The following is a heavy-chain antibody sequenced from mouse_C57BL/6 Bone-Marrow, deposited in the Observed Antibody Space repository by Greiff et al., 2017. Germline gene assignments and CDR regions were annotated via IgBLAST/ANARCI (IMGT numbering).Heavy chain of an antibody. V-gene: IGHV1-54*01. J-gene: IGHJ2*01. CDR1: GYAFTNYL. Sequence: QVQLQQSGAELVRPGTSVKVSCKASGYAFTNYLIEWVKQRPGQGLEWIGVINPGSGGTNYNEKFKGKATLTADKSSSTAYMQLSSLTSEDSAVYFCARRRRRGLRTYFDYWGQGTTLTVSS. CDR3: ARRRRRGLRTYFDY. CDR2: INPGSGGT. D-gene: IGHD2-4*01.